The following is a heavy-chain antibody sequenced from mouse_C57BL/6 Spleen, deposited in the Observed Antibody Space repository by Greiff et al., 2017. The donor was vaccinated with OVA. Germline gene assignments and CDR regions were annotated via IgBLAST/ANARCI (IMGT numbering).Heavy chain of an antibody. CDR3: TTGGYGSSRDY. Sequence: VQLQQSGAELVRPGASVKLSCTASGFNIKDDYMHWVKQRPEQGLEWIGWIDPENGDTEYASKFQGKATITADTSSNTAYLQLSSLTSEDTAVYYCTTGGYGSSRDYWGQGTTLTVSS. CDR1: GFNIKDDY. J-gene: IGHJ2*01. CDR2: IDPENGDT. D-gene: IGHD1-1*01. V-gene: IGHV14-4*01.